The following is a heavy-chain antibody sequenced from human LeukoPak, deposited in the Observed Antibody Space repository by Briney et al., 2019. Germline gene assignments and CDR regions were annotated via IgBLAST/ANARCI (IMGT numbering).Heavy chain of an antibody. CDR2: IYYSGST. J-gene: IGHJ6*02. CDR3: ARHPNYYYYGMDV. CDR1: GGSISSYY. Sequence: SETLSLTCTVSGGSISSYYWSWIRQPPGKGLGWIGYIYYSGSTNYNPSLKSRVTISVDTSKNQFSLKLSSVTAADTAVYYCARHPNYYYYGMDVWGQGTTVTVSS. V-gene: IGHV4-59*01.